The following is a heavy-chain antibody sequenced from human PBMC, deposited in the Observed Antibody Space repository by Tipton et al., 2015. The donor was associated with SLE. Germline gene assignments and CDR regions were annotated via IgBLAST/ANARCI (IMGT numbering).Heavy chain of an antibody. D-gene: IGHD3-22*01. CDR3: ARGPPAYYDSSGYTDY. J-gene: IGHJ4*02. CDR1: GYTFTSYD. V-gene: IGHV1-8*01. CDR2: MNPNSGNT. Sequence: QVQLVQSGAEVKKPGASVKVSCKASGYTFTSYDINWVRQATGQGLEWMGWMNPNSGNTGYAQKFQGRVTMTRNTSISTAYMELSSLRSEDTAVYYCARGPPAYYDSSGYTDYWGQGTLVTVSS.